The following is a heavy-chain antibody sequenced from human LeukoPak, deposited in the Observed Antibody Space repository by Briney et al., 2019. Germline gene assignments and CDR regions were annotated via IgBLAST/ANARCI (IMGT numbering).Heavy chain of an antibody. V-gene: IGHV3-7*01. J-gene: IGHJ4*02. Sequence: PGGSLRLFCAASGFTLSRYWISWVRQARGKGRECVAYMEQDGCQKFYVVCVEGRFTISRDNSKNTLYLQMKRLRAEDTAVYYCAKDGYDGSCYLIAFDYWAQGTLVTVSS. CDR3: AKDGYDGSCYLIAFDY. CDR2: MEQDGCQK. D-gene: IGHD3-22*01. CDR1: GFTLSRYW.